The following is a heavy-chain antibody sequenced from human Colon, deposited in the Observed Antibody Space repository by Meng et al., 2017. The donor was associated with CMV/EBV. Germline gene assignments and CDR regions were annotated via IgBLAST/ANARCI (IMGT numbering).Heavy chain of an antibody. CDR2: INPSGGGT. Sequence: GCTLASWYMHRVRQAPGQGHEWMGMINPSGGGTSYAERFQGRVTMTRNTTTRTFYMELSRLRSDDTAIYYCARGPYYYERSGLSDYWGQGTLVTVSS. D-gene: IGHD3-22*01. CDR1: GCTLASWY. CDR3: ARGPYYYERSGLSDY. V-gene: IGHV1-46*01. J-gene: IGHJ1*01.